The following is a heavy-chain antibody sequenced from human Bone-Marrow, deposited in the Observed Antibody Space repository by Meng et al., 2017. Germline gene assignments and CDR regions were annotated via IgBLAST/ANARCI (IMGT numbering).Heavy chain of an antibody. CDR2: LHDSGST. D-gene: IGHD6-13*01. CDR1: GGSISASSFY. J-gene: IGHJ4*02. V-gene: IGHV4-39*07. Sequence: LQLQEPGPGLGKPSETLSLTCNVSGGSISASSFYWGWIRQAPGKGLEWIGTLHDSGSTYYNPSLKSRVTISADTSNSQFSLKLSSVTAADTAVYYCAREWGTLATAADDYWGQGTLVTVSS. CDR3: AREWGTLATAADDY.